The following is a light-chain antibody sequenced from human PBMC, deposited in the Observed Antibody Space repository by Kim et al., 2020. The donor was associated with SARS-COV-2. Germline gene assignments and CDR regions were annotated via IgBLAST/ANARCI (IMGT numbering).Light chain of an antibody. CDR3: LQHSTYPIT. V-gene: IGKV1-17*01. CDR2: GAS. J-gene: IGKJ5*01. Sequence: DIQMTQSPSSLSASVGDRVTITCRASQDIRNDLGWYQQNPGRAPKRLIYGASSLQSVVPSRFSGSGSGTEFTLTISSVQPEDFATYFCLQHSTYPITFGQGTRLEIK. CDR1: QDIRND.